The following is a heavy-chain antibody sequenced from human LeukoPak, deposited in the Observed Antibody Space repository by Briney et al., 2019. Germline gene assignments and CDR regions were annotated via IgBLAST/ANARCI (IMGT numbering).Heavy chain of an antibody. Sequence: PGGSLRLSCAASGFTFSSYWMHWVRQAPGKGLVWVSRINTDGSSTSYADSVKGRFTMSRDNAKNSLYLQMNSLRAEDTAVYYCARDRYSKIYMDVWGKGTTVTVSS. J-gene: IGHJ6*03. V-gene: IGHV3-74*01. CDR3: ARDRYSKIYMDV. CDR1: GFTFSSYW. D-gene: IGHD4-11*01. CDR2: INTDGSST.